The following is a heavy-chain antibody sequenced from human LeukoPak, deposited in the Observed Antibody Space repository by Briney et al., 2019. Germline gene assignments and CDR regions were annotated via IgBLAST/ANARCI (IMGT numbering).Heavy chain of an antibody. CDR2: ISYDGSNK. V-gene: IGHV3-30*18. J-gene: IGHJ4*02. Sequence: PGRSLRLSCAASGFTFSSYGMHWVRQAPGKGLEWVAVISYDGSNKYYADSVKGRFTISRDNSKNTLYLQMNSLRAEDTAVYYCAKGHYGDYWGREPWSPSPQ. CDR1: GFTFSSYG. CDR3: AKGHYGDY.